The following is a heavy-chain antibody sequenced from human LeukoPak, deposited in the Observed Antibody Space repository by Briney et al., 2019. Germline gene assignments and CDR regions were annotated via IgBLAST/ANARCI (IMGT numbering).Heavy chain of an antibody. CDR3: ARVGYSSSCFDY. J-gene: IGHJ4*02. CDR1: GFTVSSNY. D-gene: IGHD6-6*01. Sequence: GGSLRLSCAASGFTVSSNYMSWVRQAPGKGLEWVSVIYSGGSTYYADSVKGRFTISRDNSKNTLYLQMSSLRAEDTAVYYCARVGYSSSCFDYWGQGTLVTVSS. V-gene: IGHV3-53*01. CDR2: IYSGGST.